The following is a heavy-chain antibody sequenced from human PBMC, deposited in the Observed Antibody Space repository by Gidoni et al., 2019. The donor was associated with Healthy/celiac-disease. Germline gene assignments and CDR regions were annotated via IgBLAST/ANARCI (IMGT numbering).Heavy chain of an antibody. V-gene: IGHV3-7*03. CDR1: GFTFSSYW. CDR3: ARDGYQLLSYRFDP. CDR2: IKQDGSEK. J-gene: IGHJ5*02. Sequence: EVQLVESGGGLVQPGGSPRLSCAASGFTFSSYWMSWVRQAPGKGLEWVANIKQDGSEKYYVDSVKGRFIISRDNAKNSLYLQMNSLRAEDTAVYYCARDGYQLLSYRFDPWGQGTLVTVSS. D-gene: IGHD2-2*01.